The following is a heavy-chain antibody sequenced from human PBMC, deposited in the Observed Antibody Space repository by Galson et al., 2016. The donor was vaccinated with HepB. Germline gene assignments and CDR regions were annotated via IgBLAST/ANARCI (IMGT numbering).Heavy chain of an antibody. CDR2: ISIGSSYI. V-gene: IGHV3-21*01. J-gene: IGHJ3*02. Sequence: SLGLSCAASGFTFSSYNMNWVRQAPGKGLEWVSSISIGSSYIYYADSVKGRFTISRDNAKNSLYLQMNSLRAEDTAVYYCARDARKTLQDAFDIWGQGTMVTVSS. CDR3: ARDARKTLQDAFDI. CDR1: GFTFSSYN.